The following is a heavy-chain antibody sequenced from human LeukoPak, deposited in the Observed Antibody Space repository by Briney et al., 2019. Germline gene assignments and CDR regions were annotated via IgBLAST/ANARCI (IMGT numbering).Heavy chain of an antibody. Sequence: PSETLSLTCTVSGGSISSYYWSWIRQPPGKGLEWIGYIYYSGSTNYNPSLKSRVTISVDTSKNQFSLKLSSVTAADTAVYYCARGFIGSVCRDDAFDIWGLGTMVTVSS. CDR3: ARGFIGSVCRDDAFDI. D-gene: IGHD3-16*02. CDR1: GGSISSYY. CDR2: IYYSGST. V-gene: IGHV4-59*01. J-gene: IGHJ3*02.